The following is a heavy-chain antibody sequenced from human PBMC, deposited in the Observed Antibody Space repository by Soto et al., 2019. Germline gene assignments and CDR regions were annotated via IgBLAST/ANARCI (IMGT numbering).Heavy chain of an antibody. CDR2: TYYRSKWYN. J-gene: IGHJ6*02. D-gene: IGHD6-25*01. Sequence: PSQTLSLTCAISGDSVSSNSAAWNWIRQSPSRGLEWLGRTYYRSKWYNDYAVPVKSRITINPDTSKNQFSLQLNSVTPEDTAVYYCARMGRGSPNSYYYYGMDVWGQGTTVTVSS. CDR3: ARMGRGSPNSYYYYGMDV. CDR1: GDSVSSNSAA. V-gene: IGHV6-1*01.